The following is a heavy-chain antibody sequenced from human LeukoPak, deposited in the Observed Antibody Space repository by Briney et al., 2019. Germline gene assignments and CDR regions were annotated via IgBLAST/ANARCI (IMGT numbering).Heavy chain of an antibody. CDR3: AKGYAYYDFWSGQSDY. Sequence: GGSLRLSCAASGFTFDDYAMHWVRQAPGKGLEWVSGISWNSGSIGYADSVKGRFTISRDNAKNSLYLQMNSLRAEDTALYYCAKGYAYYDFWSGQSDYWGQGTLVTVSS. CDR1: GFTFDDYA. J-gene: IGHJ4*02. D-gene: IGHD3-3*01. V-gene: IGHV3-9*01. CDR2: ISWNSGSI.